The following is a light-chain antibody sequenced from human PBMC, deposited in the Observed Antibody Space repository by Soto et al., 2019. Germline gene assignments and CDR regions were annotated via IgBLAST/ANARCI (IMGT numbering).Light chain of an antibody. CDR1: SSNIGDHD. Sequence: QSVLTQPPSVSAAPGEKVTISCSGSSSNIGDHDVSWYKQLPGTAPKLLMSENNKRPSGIPDRFSGSKSGTSATLGITGLPTGDEADYYCGTWDSSLSVGVFGGGTKLTVL. CDR3: GTWDSSLSVGV. V-gene: IGLV1-51*02. J-gene: IGLJ3*02. CDR2: ENN.